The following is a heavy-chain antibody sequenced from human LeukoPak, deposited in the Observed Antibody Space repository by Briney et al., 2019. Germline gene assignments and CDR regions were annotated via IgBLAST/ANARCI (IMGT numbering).Heavy chain of an antibody. Sequence: SETLSLTCAVYGGSFRGYYWSWIRQPPGKGLEWIGYIYYSGSTNYNPSLKSRVTISVDTSKNQFSLKLSSVTAADTAVYYCAQAGFDYVWGSYRFYWGQGTLVTVSS. CDR2: IYYSGST. V-gene: IGHV4-59*08. CDR1: GGSFRGYY. J-gene: IGHJ4*02. CDR3: AQAGFDYVWGSYRFY. D-gene: IGHD3-16*02.